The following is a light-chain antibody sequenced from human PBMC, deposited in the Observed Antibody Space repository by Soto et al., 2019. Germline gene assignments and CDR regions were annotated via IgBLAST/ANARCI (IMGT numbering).Light chain of an antibody. Sequence: DIQMTQSPPSLAASVGERVTITCRANQSISSWLAWYQQKPGKAPNLLIYKASSLQTGVPSRFSGSGSGTDFTLTISSLQPDDVATYYCQQYNSYSWTFGQGTKVEIK. J-gene: IGKJ1*01. CDR3: QQYNSYSWT. V-gene: IGKV1-5*03. CDR2: KAS. CDR1: QSISSW.